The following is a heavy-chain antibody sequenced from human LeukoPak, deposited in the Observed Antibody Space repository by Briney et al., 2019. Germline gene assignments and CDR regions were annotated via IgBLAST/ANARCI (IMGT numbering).Heavy chain of an antibody. D-gene: IGHD3-9*01. CDR3: ARLSTGWFDP. CDR2: IYYSGST. J-gene: IGHJ5*02. CDR1: GGSISSSSYY. Sequence: SETLSLTCTVSGGSISSSSYYWGWIRQPPGKGLEWIGSIYYSGSTYYNPSLKSRVTISVDTSKNQFSLKLSSVTAADTAVYYCARLSTGWFDPWGQGTLVTVSS. V-gene: IGHV4-39*07.